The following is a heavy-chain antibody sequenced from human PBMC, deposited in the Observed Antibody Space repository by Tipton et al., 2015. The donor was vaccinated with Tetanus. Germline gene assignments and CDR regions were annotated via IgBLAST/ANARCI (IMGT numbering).Heavy chain of an antibody. V-gene: IGHV4-31*03. CDR2: IYSSGST. CDR1: GGSIISGGYY. CDR3: ARDQARGARGWNYFDC. D-gene: IGHD1-26*01. J-gene: IGHJ4*02. Sequence: GLVKPSQTLSLTCTVSGGSIISGGYYWSWIRQHPGKGLEWIGDIYSSGSTYYNPSLKSRVPISVDTSKNQFSLNLNSVTAADTAVYYCARDQARGARGWNYFDCWGQGTLVTVSS.